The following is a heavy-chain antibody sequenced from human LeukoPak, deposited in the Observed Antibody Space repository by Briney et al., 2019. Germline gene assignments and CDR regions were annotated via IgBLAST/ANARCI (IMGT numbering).Heavy chain of an antibody. CDR3: ARGYDYVWGSYPFDY. CDR1: GFTFSDYY. Sequence: PGGSLRLSRAASGFTFSDYYMSWIRQAPGKGLEWVSYISSSGSTIYYADSVKGRFTISRDNAKNSLYLQMNSLRAEDTAVYYCARGYDYVWGSYPFDYWGQGTLVTVSS. J-gene: IGHJ4*02. CDR2: ISSSGSTI. V-gene: IGHV3-11*01. D-gene: IGHD3-16*02.